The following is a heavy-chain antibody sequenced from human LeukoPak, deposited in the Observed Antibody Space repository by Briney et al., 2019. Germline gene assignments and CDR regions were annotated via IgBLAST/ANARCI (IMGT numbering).Heavy chain of an antibody. D-gene: IGHD6-19*01. J-gene: IGHJ5*02. V-gene: IGHV4-38-2*02. CDR3: ASRGGRIAVAGTRDWFDP. CDR2: IYHSGST. CDR1: GYSISSGYY. Sequence: SETLSLTCTVSGYSISSGYYWGWIRQPPGKGLEWIGSIYHSGSTYYNPSLKSRVTISVDTSKNQFSLKLSSVTAADTAVYYCASRGGRIAVAGTRDWFDPWGQGTLVTVSS.